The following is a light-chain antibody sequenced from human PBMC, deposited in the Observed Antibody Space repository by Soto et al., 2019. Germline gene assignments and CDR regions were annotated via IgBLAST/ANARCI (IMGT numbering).Light chain of an antibody. J-gene: IGLJ2*01. Sequence: QSVLTQPPSASGTPGQRVTISCSASISNIGGNTVNWYQQLPGTAPKLLMYTNNQRPSGVPDRFSGSKSGTSASLAISGLQSEDEADYYCAALDDSLNGVVFGGGTKLTVL. CDR3: AALDDSLNGVV. V-gene: IGLV1-44*01. CDR2: TNN. CDR1: ISNIGGNT.